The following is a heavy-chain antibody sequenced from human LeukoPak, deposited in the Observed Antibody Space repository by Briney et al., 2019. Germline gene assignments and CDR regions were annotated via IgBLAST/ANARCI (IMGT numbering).Heavy chain of an antibody. J-gene: IGHJ1*01. Sequence: ASVKVSCKASGYTFTSYGISWVRQAPGQGLEWMGWISAYNGNTNYAQKLQGRVTMTTDTSTSTAYMELRSLRSDDTAVYYCARGHHYDSSGYYFQHWGQGTLVTVSS. V-gene: IGHV1-18*01. CDR1: GYTFTSYG. D-gene: IGHD3-22*01. CDR3: ARGHHYDSSGYYFQH. CDR2: ISAYNGNT.